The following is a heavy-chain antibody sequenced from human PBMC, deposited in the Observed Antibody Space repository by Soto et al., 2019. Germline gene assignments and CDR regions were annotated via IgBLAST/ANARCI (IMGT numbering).Heavy chain of an antibody. CDR2: ISGSGGST. Sequence: GGSLRLSCAASGFTFSSYAMSWVRQAPGKGLEWVSAISGSGGSTYYADSVKGRFTISRDNSKNTLYLQMNSLRAEDTAVYYCAKVIRYFDWLLSVDYYYYGMDVWGQGTTVTVSS. CDR1: GFTFSSYA. V-gene: IGHV3-23*01. J-gene: IGHJ6*02. CDR3: AKVIRYFDWLLSVDYYYYGMDV. D-gene: IGHD3-9*01.